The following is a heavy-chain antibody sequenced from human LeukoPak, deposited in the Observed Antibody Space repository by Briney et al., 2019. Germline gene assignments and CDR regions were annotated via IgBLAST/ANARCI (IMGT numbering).Heavy chain of an antibody. Sequence: GGSLRLSCAASGFTFSNYGMHWVRQAPGKGLEWVALISSDESSEYYADSVKGRFSISRDNSKNTLYLQMNNARVDDTAVYYCAKEVGYGSPYFDYRGQGTLVTVSS. CDR1: GFTFSNYG. CDR3: AKEVGYGSPYFDY. CDR2: ISSDESSE. V-gene: IGHV3-30*18. J-gene: IGHJ4*02. D-gene: IGHD5-12*01.